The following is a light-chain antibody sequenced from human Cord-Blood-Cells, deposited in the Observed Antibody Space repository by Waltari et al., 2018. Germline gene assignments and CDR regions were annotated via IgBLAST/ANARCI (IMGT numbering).Light chain of an antibody. CDR1: SLRSYY. CDR2: GKN. J-gene: IGLJ2*01. Sequence: SSELTQYPAVSVALGQTVRITCQGDSLRSYYSRWYQQKPGQAPVLVIYGKNNRPSGIPDRFSGSSSGNTASLTITGAQAEDEADYYCNSRDSSGNHVVFGGGTKLTVL. V-gene: IGLV3-19*01. CDR3: NSRDSSGNHVV.